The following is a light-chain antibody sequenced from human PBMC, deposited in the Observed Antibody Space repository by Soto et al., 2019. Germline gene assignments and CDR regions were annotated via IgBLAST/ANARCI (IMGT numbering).Light chain of an antibody. Sequence: QAVVTQPPSASGTPGQRVTISCSGSSSNIGSNYVYWYQQLPGTVPQLLIYRNSERPSGVPDRFSGSKSGTSASLAISGLLSEDEADYYCAAWDDSLSGVVFGGGTQLTVL. V-gene: IGLV1-47*01. CDR3: AAWDDSLSGVV. J-gene: IGLJ2*01. CDR1: SSNIGSNY. CDR2: RNS.